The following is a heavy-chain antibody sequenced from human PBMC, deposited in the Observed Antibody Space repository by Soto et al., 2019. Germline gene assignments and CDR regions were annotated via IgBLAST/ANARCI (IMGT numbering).Heavy chain of an antibody. CDR1: GYTFTGYY. CDR3: AKFALRIVGATPDNWFAP. V-gene: IGHV1-2*04. CDR2: INPNSGGT. D-gene: IGHD1-26*01. Sequence: ASVKVSCKASGYTFTGYYMHWVRQAPGQGLEWMGWINPNSGGTNYAQKFQGWVTMTRDTSISTAYMELSRLRSDDTAVYYCAKFALRIVGATPDNWFAPGGKGTLVTVSS. J-gene: IGHJ5*02.